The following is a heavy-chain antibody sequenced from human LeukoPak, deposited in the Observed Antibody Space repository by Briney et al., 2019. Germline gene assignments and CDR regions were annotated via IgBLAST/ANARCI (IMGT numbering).Heavy chain of an antibody. D-gene: IGHD1-26*01. CDR3: ASIGSYGLFDY. CDR2: IYYSGST. Sequence: SPETLSLTCTVSGGSISSYYWSWIRQPPGKGLEWIGYIYYSGSTNYNPSLKSRVTISVDTSKNQFSLKLSSVTAADTAVYYCASIGSYGLFDYWGQGTLVTVSS. V-gene: IGHV4-59*01. J-gene: IGHJ4*02. CDR1: GGSISSYY.